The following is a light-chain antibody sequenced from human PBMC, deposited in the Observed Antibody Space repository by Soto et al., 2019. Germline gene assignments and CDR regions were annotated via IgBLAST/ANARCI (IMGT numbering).Light chain of an antibody. CDR1: SSDVGGYDH. J-gene: IGLJ3*02. V-gene: IGLV2-14*01. CDR3: SSYTSSSTV. Sequence: QSALTQPASVSGSPGQSITISCTGSSSDVGGYDHVSWYQQHPGKAPKLMIYDVSSRLSGVSNRFSGSKSGNTASLTISGLQVEDEADYYCSSYTSSSTVFGGGTKLTVL. CDR2: DVS.